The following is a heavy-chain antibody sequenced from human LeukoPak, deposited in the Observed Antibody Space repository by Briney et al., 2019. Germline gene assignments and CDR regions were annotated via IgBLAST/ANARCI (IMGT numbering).Heavy chain of an antibody. CDR1: GYTFTSYG. CDR2: ISAYNGNT. J-gene: IGHJ6*02. Sequence: ASVKVSCKASGYTFTSYGISWVRQAPGQGLEWMGWISAYNGNTNYAQKLQGRVTMTTDTSTSTAYMELRSLRSDDTAVYYCARDWDGDYVYYYYGMDVWGQGTTVTVSS. V-gene: IGHV1-18*01. D-gene: IGHD4-17*01. CDR3: ARDWDGDYVYYYYGMDV.